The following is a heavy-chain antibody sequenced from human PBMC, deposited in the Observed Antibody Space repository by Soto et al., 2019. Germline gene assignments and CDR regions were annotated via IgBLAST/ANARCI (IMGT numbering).Heavy chain of an antibody. CDR2: ISGSGGST. D-gene: IGHD2-2*01. CDR1: GFTFSSYA. CDR3: ARDGAVVPAAIEFHYYYYMDV. V-gene: IGHV3-23*01. Sequence: GGSLRLSCAASGFTFSSYAMSWVRQAPGKGLEWVSAISGSGGSTYYADSVKGRFTISRDNSKNTLYLQMNSLRAEDTAVYYCARDGAVVPAAIEFHYYYYMDVWGKGTTVTVSS. J-gene: IGHJ6*03.